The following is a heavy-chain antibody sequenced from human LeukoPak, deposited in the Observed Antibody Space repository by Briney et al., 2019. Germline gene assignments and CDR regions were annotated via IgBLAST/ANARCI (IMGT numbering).Heavy chain of an antibody. CDR2: IYSDGTT. D-gene: IGHD3-22*01. CDR1: GASTTSYY. J-gene: IGHJ4*02. Sequence: KPWETLSLTCSVSGASTTSYYWNWIRQAPGKGLEWIGYIYSDGTTSYSPSLRSRVTISIDTSRNQFSLKLSSVTAADAAVYYCARDTRSYDTSGYYYFDYWGQGALVTVSS. CDR3: ARDTRSYDTSGYYYFDY. V-gene: IGHV4-59*01.